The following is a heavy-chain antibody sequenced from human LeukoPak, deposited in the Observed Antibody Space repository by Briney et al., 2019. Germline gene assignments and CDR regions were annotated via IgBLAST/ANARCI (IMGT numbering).Heavy chain of an antibody. CDR1: GSSFTNYW. D-gene: IGHD6-13*01. CDR2: IHPDDSDT. J-gene: IGHJ4*02. CDR3: AKLGAYSSSWYGFVDY. V-gene: IGHV5-51*01. Sequence: GGSLQISCKSSGSSFTNYWIGWVRQLPGKGLEWMGIIHPDDSDTRYSPSFQGQVTISVDKSISTAYLQWSSLKASDTAMYYCAKLGAYSSSWYGFVDYWGQGTLVTVSS.